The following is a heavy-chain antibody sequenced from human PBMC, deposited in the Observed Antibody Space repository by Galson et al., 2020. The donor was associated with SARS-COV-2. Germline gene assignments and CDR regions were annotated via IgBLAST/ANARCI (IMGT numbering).Heavy chain of an antibody. CDR1: EFTFSSYW. CDR3: PRGHYDFWSGYWLSGY. J-gene: IGHJ4*02. V-gene: IGHV3-74*01. CDR2: INSDGSST. Sequence: GGPLSLFCAASEFTFSSYWMHWVRQAPGKGLVWVSRINSDGSSTSYADSVKGRFTISRDNAKNTLYLQMNSLRAEDTAVYYCPRGHYDFWSGYWLSGYWGQGTLVTVSS. D-gene: IGHD3-3*01.